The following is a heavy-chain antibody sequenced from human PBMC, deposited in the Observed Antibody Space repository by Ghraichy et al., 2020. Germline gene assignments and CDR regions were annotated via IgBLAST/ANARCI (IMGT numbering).Heavy chain of an antibody. J-gene: IGHJ5*02. CDR1: GFSLSTSGVG. CDR2: IYWNDDK. Sequence: TLSLTLTCTFSGFSLSTSGVGVGWIRQPPGKALEWLALIYWNDDKRYSPSLKSRLTITKDTSKNQVVLTMTNMDPVDTATYYCAHSSSWAPGKRNWFDPWGQGTLVTVSS. D-gene: IGHD6-13*01. CDR3: AHSSSWAPGKRNWFDP. V-gene: IGHV2-5*01.